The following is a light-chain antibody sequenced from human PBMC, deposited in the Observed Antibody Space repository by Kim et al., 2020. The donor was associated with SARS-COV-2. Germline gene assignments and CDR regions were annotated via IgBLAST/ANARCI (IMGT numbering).Light chain of an antibody. Sequence: NFMLTQPHSVSESPGKTVTISCTRSSGSIVSNFVQWYQQRPGSAPTTVIHEDDQRPSGVPDRFSGSIDRSSNSASLTISGLRTEDEADYYCQSYDSFTVVFGGGTQLTVL. CDR3: QSYDSFTVV. CDR2: EDD. V-gene: IGLV6-57*04. J-gene: IGLJ2*01. CDR1: SGSIVSNF.